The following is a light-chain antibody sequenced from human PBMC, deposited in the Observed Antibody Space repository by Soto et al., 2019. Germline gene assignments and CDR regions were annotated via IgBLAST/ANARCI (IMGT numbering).Light chain of an antibody. V-gene: IGKV3-20*01. CDR3: QQYGSSPET. J-gene: IGKJ2*01. CDR1: QSVSSNY. CDR2: GAS. Sequence: ENVLTQSPGTLSLSPGERATLSCRASQSVSSNYLAWYQQKPGQAPRLLIYGASSRATGIPDRFSGSGSGTDFPLTISRLEPEDFAVYYCQQYGSSPETFGQGTKLEIK.